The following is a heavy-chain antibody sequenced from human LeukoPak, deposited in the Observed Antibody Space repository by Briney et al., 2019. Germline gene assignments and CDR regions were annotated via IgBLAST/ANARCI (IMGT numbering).Heavy chain of an antibody. D-gene: IGHD3-10*01. Sequence: PGGSLRLSCAASGFTVSSNYMSWVRQAPGKGLEWVAVIYSGGRTYYGDSVKGRFTFSRDNSKNALYLQMNSLRAEDTAVYYCARVLSGRGSLYSYYYHMDVWGKGTTVTISS. CDR1: GFTVSSNY. J-gene: IGHJ6*03. CDR2: IYSGGRT. CDR3: ARVLSGRGSLYSYYYHMDV. V-gene: IGHV3-53*01.